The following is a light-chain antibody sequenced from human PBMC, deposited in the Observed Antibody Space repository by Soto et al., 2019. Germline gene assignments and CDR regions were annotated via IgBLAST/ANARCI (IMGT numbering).Light chain of an antibody. J-gene: IGLJ2*01. CDR2: EGS. V-gene: IGLV2-23*01. CDR1: SSDVGSYNL. Sequence: QSALTQPASVSGSPGQSITISCTGTSSDVGSYNLVSWYQQHPGKAPKLMIYEGSKRPSGVSNRFSGSKSGNTASPTISGLQAEDEADYYCCSYAGSSFVVFGGGTKLTVL. CDR3: CSYAGSSFVV.